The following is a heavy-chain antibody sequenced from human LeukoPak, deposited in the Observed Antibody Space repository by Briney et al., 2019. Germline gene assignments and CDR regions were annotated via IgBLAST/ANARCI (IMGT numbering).Heavy chain of an antibody. Sequence: SKTLSLTCTVSGGSISISSFWGWIRQPPGRGLEWIATIYYSGSTYYNPSLKSRVTISLDTSKNQFSLKLSSATAADTAVYYCARPYQDYGDYWYFDLWGRGTLVTVSS. CDR2: IYYSGST. CDR1: GGSISISSF. V-gene: IGHV4-39*01. D-gene: IGHD4-17*01. J-gene: IGHJ2*01. CDR3: ARPYQDYGDYWYFDL.